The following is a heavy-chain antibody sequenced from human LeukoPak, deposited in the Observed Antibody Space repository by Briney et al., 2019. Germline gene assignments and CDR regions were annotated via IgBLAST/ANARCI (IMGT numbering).Heavy chain of an antibody. V-gene: IGHV4-31*03. CDR1: GGSITSDKCY. J-gene: IGHJ3*02. CDR2: IYSSGDT. Sequence: SETLSLTCTVSGGSITSDKCYWTWIRHHPGKGLKWIGYIYSSGDTHHTPSLRIRVTMSVYTSKSQVSLKLSSVTAADTAVYFCATSRDTLYRADVFDISGQGTIVTLSS. CDR3: ATSRDTLYRADVFDI. D-gene: IGHD5-18*01.